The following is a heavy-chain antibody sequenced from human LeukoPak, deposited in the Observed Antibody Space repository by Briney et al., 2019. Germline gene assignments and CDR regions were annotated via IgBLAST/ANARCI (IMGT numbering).Heavy chain of an antibody. CDR2: IIPIFGTA. CDR1: GYTFTSYA. J-gene: IGHJ4*02. CDR3: ARDFHNYDILTGYYNRGYYFDY. V-gene: IGHV1-69*05. Sequence: SVKVSCKASGYTFTSYAISWVRQAPGQGLEWMGGIIPIFGTANYAQKFQGRVTITTDESTSTAYMELSSLRSEDTAVYYCARDFHNYDILTGYYNRGYYFDYWGQGTLVTVSS. D-gene: IGHD3-9*01.